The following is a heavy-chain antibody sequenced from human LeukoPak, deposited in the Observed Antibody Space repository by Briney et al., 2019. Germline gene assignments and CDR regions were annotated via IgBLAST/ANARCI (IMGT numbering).Heavy chain of an antibody. CDR3: ARDRDWNYWFDA. D-gene: IGHD1-7*01. V-gene: IGHV4-34*01. CDR1: GGSFSAYY. J-gene: IGHJ5*02. CDR2: INHSGST. Sequence: SETLSLTCAVYGGSFSAYYWSWIRQPPGKGLEWIGEINHSGSTNYNPSLKSRVTMSVDTSKNDFSLKLSSVTAADTAVYYCARDRDWNYWFDAWGQGTLVTVST.